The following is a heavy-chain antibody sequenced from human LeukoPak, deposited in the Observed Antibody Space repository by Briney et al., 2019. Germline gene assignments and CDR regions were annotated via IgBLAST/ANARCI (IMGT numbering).Heavy chain of an antibody. CDR1: GFSVSSYW. J-gene: IGHJ4*02. D-gene: IGHD1-26*01. CDR3: ATSKWELPSPYDY. CDR2: IKNDGSSP. V-gene: IGHV3-74*01. Sequence: GGSLRLSCEVSGFSVSSYWMHWVRQAPGKGLVWVSRIKNDGSSPTYADSVRGRFTISRDNAKKTLYLQMDSLRDEDTAVYYCATSKWELPSPYDYWGQGTLVTASS.